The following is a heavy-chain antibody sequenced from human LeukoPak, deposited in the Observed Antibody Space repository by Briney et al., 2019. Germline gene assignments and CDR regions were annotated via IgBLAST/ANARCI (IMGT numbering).Heavy chain of an antibody. Sequence: PGGSLRLSCVGSGFTFSSYWRTWVRQAPGKGLEWVANIKDDGSEKYSVDSVKGRFTISRDNAKNLLYLQMSSPRAEDTAVYYCARAQIDYWGQGTLVTVSS. CDR2: IKDDGSEK. CDR3: ARAQIDY. CDR1: GFTFSSYW. J-gene: IGHJ4*02. V-gene: IGHV3-7*04.